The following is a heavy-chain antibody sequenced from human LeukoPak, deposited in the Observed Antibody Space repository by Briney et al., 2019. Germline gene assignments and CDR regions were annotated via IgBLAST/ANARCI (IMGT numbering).Heavy chain of an antibody. J-gene: IGHJ4*02. CDR2: IYPGDSDT. D-gene: IGHD6-13*01. CDR3: ARHGDIAAATFEY. V-gene: IGHV5-51*01. Sequence: GESLKISCKGSGYSFTSYWIGWVRQMPGKGLEWMGIIYPGDSDTRFSPSFQGQVTISADKSISTAYLQWSSLKASDTAMYYCARHGDIAAATFEYWGQGNLVTVSS. CDR1: GYSFTSYW.